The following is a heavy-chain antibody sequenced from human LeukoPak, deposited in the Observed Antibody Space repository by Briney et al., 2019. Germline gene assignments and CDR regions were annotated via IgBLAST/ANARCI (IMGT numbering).Heavy chain of an antibody. Sequence: SVKVSCKASGYTFIGHYMHWVRQAPGQGLEWMGGIIPIFGTANYAQKFQGRVTITADESTSTAYMELSSLRSEDTAVYYCARDPVHYYDSSGRGAFDIWGQGTMVTVSS. CDR2: IIPIFGTA. D-gene: IGHD3-22*01. J-gene: IGHJ3*02. CDR1: GYTFIGHY. V-gene: IGHV1-69*13. CDR3: ARDPVHYYDSSGRGAFDI.